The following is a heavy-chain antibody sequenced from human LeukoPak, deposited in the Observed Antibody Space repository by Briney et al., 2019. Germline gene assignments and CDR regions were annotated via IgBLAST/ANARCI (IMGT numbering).Heavy chain of an antibody. D-gene: IGHD2-15*01. V-gene: IGHV3-33*08. CDR3: ARVSRDMTSPFDY. CDR2: IWYGGSNK. CDR1: GFTFSSYG. J-gene: IGHJ4*02. Sequence: GRSLRLSCAASGFTFSSYGMHWVRQAPGKGLEWVAVIWYGGSNKYYADSVKGRFTISRDNSKNTLYLQMNSLRAEDTAVYYCARVSRDMTSPFDYWGQGTLVTVSS.